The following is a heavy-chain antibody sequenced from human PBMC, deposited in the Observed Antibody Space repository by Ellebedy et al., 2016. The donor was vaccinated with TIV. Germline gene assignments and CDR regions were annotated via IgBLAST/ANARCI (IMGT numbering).Heavy chain of an antibody. CDR2: ISSNTTYR. J-gene: IGHJ4*02. CDR1: GFTFNDYY. CDR3: ARAESHWSPLDY. Sequence: GGSLRLXXVASGFTFNDYYMSWVRQAPGKGLELVSYISSNTTYRIYARSVKGRFTISRDNTKNAMYLQMSSLSVEDTAIYYCARAESHWSPLDYWGQGTLVTVSS. V-gene: IGHV3-11*06. D-gene: IGHD3-3*01.